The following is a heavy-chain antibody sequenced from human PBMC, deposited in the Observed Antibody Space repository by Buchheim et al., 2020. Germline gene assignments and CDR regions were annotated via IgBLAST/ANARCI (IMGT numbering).Heavy chain of an antibody. J-gene: IGHJ4*02. V-gene: IGHV1-8*01. CDR1: GYTFTSYD. Sequence: QVQLVQSGAEVKKPGASVKVSCKASGYTFTSYDINWVRQATGQGLEWMGWMNPNSGNTGYAQKFQGRVTMTRNTSISTAYMELSSLRSEDTAVYYCARGPRKGPRITIFGALQSWYFDYWGQGTL. CDR2: MNPNSGNT. D-gene: IGHD3-3*01. CDR3: ARGPRKGPRITIFGALQSWYFDY.